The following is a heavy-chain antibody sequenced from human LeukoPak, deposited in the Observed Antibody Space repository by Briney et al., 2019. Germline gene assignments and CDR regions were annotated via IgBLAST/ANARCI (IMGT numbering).Heavy chain of an antibody. J-gene: IGHJ4*02. Sequence: GGYLRLSCTASGFSFSGHWMHWARQLPGKGLVWVSRISPTGSTTSYADSVKGRFTVSRDNAKNTLYLQVNNLRAEDTAVYYCARGPNSNWSGLDFWGQGTLLTVSS. D-gene: IGHD6-6*01. CDR1: GFSFSGHW. V-gene: IGHV3-74*01. CDR2: ISPTGSTT. CDR3: ARGPNSNWSGLDF.